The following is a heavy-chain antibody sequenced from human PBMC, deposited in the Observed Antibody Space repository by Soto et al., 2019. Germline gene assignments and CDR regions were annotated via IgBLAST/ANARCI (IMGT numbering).Heavy chain of an antibody. J-gene: IGHJ4*02. CDR2: IIPIFGTA. V-gene: IGHV1-69*13. Sequence: GASVKVSCKASGGTFSSYAISWVRQAPGQGLEWMGGIIPIFGTANYAQKFQGRVTITADESTSTAYMELSSLRSEDTAVYYCARLLGYCSSTSCYDRDYWGQGTLVTVSS. CDR3: ARLLGYCSSTSCYDRDY. CDR1: GGTFSSYA. D-gene: IGHD2-2*01.